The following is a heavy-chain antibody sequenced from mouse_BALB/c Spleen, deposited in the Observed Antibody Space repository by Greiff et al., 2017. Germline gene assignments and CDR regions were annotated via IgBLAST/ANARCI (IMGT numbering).Heavy chain of an antibody. V-gene: IGHV5-4*02. J-gene: IGHJ3*01. D-gene: IGHD1-2*01. CDR3: AREFSLQRP. CDR1: GFTFSDYY. Sequence: EVQRVESGGGLVKPGGSLKLSCAASGFTFSDYYMYWVRQTPEKRLEWVATISDGGSYTYYPDSVKGRFTISRDNAKNNLYLQMSSLKSEDTAMYYCAREFSLQRPWGQGTLVTVSA. CDR2: ISDGGSYT.